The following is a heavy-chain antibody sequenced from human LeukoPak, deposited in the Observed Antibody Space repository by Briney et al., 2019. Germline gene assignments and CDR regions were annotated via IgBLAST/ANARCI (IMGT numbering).Heavy chain of an antibody. D-gene: IGHD4-17*01. CDR1: GGSISSGGYY. Sequence: SETLFLTCTVSGGSISSGGYYWSWIRQHPGKGLEWIGYIYYSGSTYYNPSLKSRVTISVDTSKNQFSLKLSSVTAADTAVYYCAREIYGDYFDYWGQGTLVTVSS. J-gene: IGHJ4*02. CDR3: AREIYGDYFDY. V-gene: IGHV4-31*03. CDR2: IYYSGST.